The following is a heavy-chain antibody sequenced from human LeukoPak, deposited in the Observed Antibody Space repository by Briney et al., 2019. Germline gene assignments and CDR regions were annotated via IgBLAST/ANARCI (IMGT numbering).Heavy chain of an antibody. Sequence: PSETLSLTCAVYGGSFSGYYRSWIRQPPGKGLEWIGEINHSGSTNYNPSLKSRVTISVDTSKNQFSLKLSSVTAADTAVYYCARGDATIAAAGLFDYWGQGTLVTVSS. D-gene: IGHD6-13*01. V-gene: IGHV4-34*01. J-gene: IGHJ4*02. CDR3: ARGDATIAAAGLFDY. CDR2: INHSGST. CDR1: GGSFSGYY.